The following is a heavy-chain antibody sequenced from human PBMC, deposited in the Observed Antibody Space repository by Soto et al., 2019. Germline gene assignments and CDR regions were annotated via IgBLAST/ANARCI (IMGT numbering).Heavy chain of an antibody. D-gene: IGHD3-10*01. V-gene: IGHV1-3*04. Sequence: QVQLVQSGAEVKKPGASVTVSCKASGYSFTTYPMHWVRQAPGQRPEWMGRINNGNGDTKYSQKLQGRVIFTRDTSANIGYLELTRLRSEDTAVYFCTRDWDYYGSGSFDFWGQGTLISVSS. CDR2: INNGNGDT. J-gene: IGHJ5*01. CDR1: GYSFTTYP. CDR3: TRDWDYYGSGSFDF.